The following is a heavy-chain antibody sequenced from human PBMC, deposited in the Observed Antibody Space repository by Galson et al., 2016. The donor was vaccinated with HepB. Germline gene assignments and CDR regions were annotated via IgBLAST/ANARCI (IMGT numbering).Heavy chain of an antibody. CDR1: GLSFSVRG. V-gene: IGHV3-33*01. J-gene: IGHJ4*02. CDR2: IWNDGRRT. Sequence: SLRLSCATSGLSFSVRGMHWVRQAPGKGLVWVAVIWNDGRRTDYAHSVKGRFTISRDHSKHTLYLQMNSLTAEDTAVYYCASLGSLGSFSRGLYWGQGTLVTVSS. CDR3: ASLGSLGSFSRGLY. D-gene: IGHD3-10*01.